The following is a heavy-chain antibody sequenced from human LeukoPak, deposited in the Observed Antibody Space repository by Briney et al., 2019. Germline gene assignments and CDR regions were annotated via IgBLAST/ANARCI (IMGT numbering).Heavy chain of an antibody. CDR1: GFTFSSYS. CDR3: ARVSGYDRGHINY. Sequence: GGSLRLSCAASGFTFSSYSMNWVRQAPGKGLEWVSYISSSSSTIYYADSVKGRFTISRDNSKNTLYLQMNSLRAEDTAVYYCARVSGYDRGHINYWGQGTLVTVSS. J-gene: IGHJ4*02. D-gene: IGHD5-12*01. CDR2: ISSSSSTI. V-gene: IGHV3-48*01.